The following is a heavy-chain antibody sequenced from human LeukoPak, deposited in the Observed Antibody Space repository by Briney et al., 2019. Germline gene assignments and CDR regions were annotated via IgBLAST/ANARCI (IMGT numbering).Heavy chain of an antibody. Sequence: GGSLRLSCAASGFTFSNYAMSWIRQAPGKGLEWVSYISSSGSTIYYADSVKGRFTISRDNAKNSLYLQVYSLRAEDTAVYYCARVAVAATYYFGCWGQGTLVTVSS. J-gene: IGHJ4*02. CDR1: GFTFSNYA. CDR2: ISSSGSTI. CDR3: ARVAVAATYYFGC. D-gene: IGHD6-19*01. V-gene: IGHV3-11*01.